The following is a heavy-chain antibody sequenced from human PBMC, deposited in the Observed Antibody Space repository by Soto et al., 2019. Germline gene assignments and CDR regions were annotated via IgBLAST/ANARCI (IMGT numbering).Heavy chain of an antibody. D-gene: IGHD2-15*01. CDR2: IIPIFGTA. CDR3: ASRQAQGYCSGGSCYHLFDY. J-gene: IGHJ4*02. V-gene: IGHV1-69*13. Sequence: EASVKVSCKASGGTFSSYAISWVRRAPGQGLEWMGGIIPIFGTANYAQKFQGRVTITADESTSTAYMELSSLRSEDTAVYYCASRQAQGYCSGGSCYHLFDYWGQGTLVTVSS. CDR1: GGTFSSYA.